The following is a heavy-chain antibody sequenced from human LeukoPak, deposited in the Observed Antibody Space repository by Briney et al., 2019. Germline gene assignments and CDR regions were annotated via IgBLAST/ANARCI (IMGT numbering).Heavy chain of an antibody. CDR2: IYYSGGT. V-gene: IGHV4-39*01. CDR1: GGSIGRSGYY. D-gene: IGHD6-13*01. CDR3: ARHGSIATGAFTY. J-gene: IGHJ4*02. Sequence: SETLSLTCSVSGGSIGRSGYYWGWTRQPPGKGLEWIGSIYYSGGTYYNPSLKSRVTISVDTSRNQFSLKLGSVTAADTAVYYCARHGSIATGAFTYWGQGTLVTVSS.